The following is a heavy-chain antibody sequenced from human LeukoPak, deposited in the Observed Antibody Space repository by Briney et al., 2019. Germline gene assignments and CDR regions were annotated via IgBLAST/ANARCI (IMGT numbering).Heavy chain of an antibody. CDR2: IYHSGST. D-gene: IGHD3-3*01. V-gene: IGHV4-38-2*02. CDR1: GYSISSGYY. Sequence: SETLSLTCTVSGYSISSGYYWGWIRQPPGKGLEWIGSIYHSGSTYYNPSLKSRVTISVDTSKNQFSLKLSSVTAADTAVYYCARAPNQAYDFWSGYPPGFDYWGQGTLVTVSS. J-gene: IGHJ4*02. CDR3: ARAPNQAYDFWSGYPPGFDY.